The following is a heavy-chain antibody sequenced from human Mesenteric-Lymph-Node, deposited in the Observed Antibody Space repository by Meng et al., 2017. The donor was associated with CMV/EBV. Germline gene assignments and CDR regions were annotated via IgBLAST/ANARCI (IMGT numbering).Heavy chain of an antibody. Sequence: GESLKISCVASGFTFSSHWMAWVRQAPGKGPEWVANVKYDGGETYYGGPVEGRFTISRDNVKNSVYLQMNSLRAEDTAVYYCARIYDYGGAHYGMDVWGQGTTVTVSS. V-gene: IGHV3-7*01. CDR3: ARIYDYGGAHYGMDV. CDR2: VKYDGGET. CDR1: GFTFSSHW. D-gene: IGHD4/OR15-4a*01. J-gene: IGHJ6*02.